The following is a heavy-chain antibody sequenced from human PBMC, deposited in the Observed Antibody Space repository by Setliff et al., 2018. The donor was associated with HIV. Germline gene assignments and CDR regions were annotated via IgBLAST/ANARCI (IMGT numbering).Heavy chain of an antibody. CDR3: ARDGGMDG. CDR2: IYSSGST. J-gene: IGHJ6*02. Sequence: SETLSLTCTVSGGSISSSNYYWGWIRQPPGKGLEWIGSIYSSGSTYYNPSLKSRVTISVDTSKNQFSLNLSSVTAADTAVYYCARDGGMDGWGQGTTVTVSS. CDR1: GGSISSSNYY. V-gene: IGHV4-39*07.